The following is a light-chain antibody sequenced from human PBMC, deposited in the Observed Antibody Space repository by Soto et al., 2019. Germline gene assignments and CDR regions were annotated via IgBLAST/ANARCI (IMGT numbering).Light chain of an antibody. V-gene: IGKV1-16*02. Sequence: DIQMTQSPSSLSASVGDRVTITCRASQGINNYLAWFQQKPGKAPKFLIYGASSLQSGVPSKFSGSGSGTDFTLTISSLQPEDFANYYCQQYDSYPLTFGQGTRLEIK. CDR3: QQYDSYPLT. CDR2: GAS. J-gene: IGKJ5*01. CDR1: QGINNY.